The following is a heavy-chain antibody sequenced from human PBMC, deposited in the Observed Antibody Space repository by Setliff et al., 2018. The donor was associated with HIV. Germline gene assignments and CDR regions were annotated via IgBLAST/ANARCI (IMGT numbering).Heavy chain of an antibody. CDR1: GYTFTTYT. Sequence: ASVKVSCKASGYTFTTYTVHWMRQAPGQRLKWMGWINAGNGNTKYSQKFQDRATITRDTSASTAYMELRLRSEDTAVYYCARTLFPSSSLFSNWGQGTLVTVSS. D-gene: IGHD6-13*01. CDR2: INAGNGNT. CDR3: ARTLFPSSSLFSN. V-gene: IGHV1-3*01. J-gene: IGHJ4*02.